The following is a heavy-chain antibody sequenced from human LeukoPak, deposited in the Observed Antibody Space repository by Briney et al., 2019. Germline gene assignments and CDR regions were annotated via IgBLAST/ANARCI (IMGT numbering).Heavy chain of an antibody. CDR3: ARVWETTVTTGYYYYYMDV. CDR2: IYYSGST. J-gene: IGHJ6*03. D-gene: IGHD4-17*01. V-gene: IGHV4-59*12. CDR1: GGSISSYY. Sequence: SETLSLTCTVSGGSISSYYWSWIRQPPGKGLEWIGYIYYSGSTNYNPSLKSRVTISVDTSKNQFSLKLSSVTAADTAVYYCARVWETTVTTGYYYYYMDVWGKGTTVTISS.